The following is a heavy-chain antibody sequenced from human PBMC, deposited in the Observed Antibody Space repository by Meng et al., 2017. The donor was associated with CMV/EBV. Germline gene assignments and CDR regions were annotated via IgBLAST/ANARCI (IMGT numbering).Heavy chain of an antibody. D-gene: IGHD3-22*01. V-gene: IGHV4-4*02. Sequence: CAVSGGSISSSNWWSWVRQPPGKGLEWIGEIYHSGSTNYNPSLKSRVTISVDKSKNQFSPKLSSVTAADTAVYYCARKGRYDSSGYYLWGQGTLVTVSS. CDR3: ARKGRYDSSGYYL. CDR2: IYHSGST. CDR1: GGSISSSNW. J-gene: IGHJ5*02.